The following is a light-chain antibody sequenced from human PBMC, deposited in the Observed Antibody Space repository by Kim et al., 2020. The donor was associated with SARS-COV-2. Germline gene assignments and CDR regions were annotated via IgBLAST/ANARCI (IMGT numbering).Light chain of an antibody. Sequence: RATLSCSGSNSNLGSNYVYWHQQFPGMAPKLLIYRDNARPSGVPGRFSGSKSGTSASLAISGLRSEDEADYYCAAWDDSLRAWVFGGGTQLTVL. CDR2: RDN. CDR1: NSNLGSNY. CDR3: AAWDDSLRAWV. J-gene: IGLJ3*02. V-gene: IGLV1-47*01.